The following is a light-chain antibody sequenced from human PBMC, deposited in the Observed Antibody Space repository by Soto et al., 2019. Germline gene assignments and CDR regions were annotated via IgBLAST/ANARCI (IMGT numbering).Light chain of an antibody. Sequence: DIEMTQSPSSLSASVGDRVTITCRARQSIASYLNWYQHKPGKAPKLVIYGTSTLQSGVPSRFSGSGSGTDFTLTISRLQREDFATYYCQQSYSSLWTFGQGTKVDIK. CDR3: QQSYSSLWT. CDR1: QSIASY. CDR2: GTS. J-gene: IGKJ1*01. V-gene: IGKV1-39*01.